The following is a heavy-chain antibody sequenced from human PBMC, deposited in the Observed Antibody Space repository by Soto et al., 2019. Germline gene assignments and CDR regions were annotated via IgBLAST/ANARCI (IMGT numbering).Heavy chain of an antibody. D-gene: IGHD2-21*02. CDR1: GGSISSGGYS. Sequence: PSETLSLTCAVSGGSISSGGYSWSWIRQPPGKGLEWIGYIYNSGSTYYNQSLKSRVTISVDRSKNQFSLKLSSVTAADTAVYFCARDLWGYCGTDCYPLDVWGQGTTVTVSS. CDR2: IYNSGST. CDR3: ARDLWGYCGTDCYPLDV. J-gene: IGHJ6*02. V-gene: IGHV4-30-2*01.